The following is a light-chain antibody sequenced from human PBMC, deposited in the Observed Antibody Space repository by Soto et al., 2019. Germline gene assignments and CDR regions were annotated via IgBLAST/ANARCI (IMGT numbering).Light chain of an antibody. Sequence: PGERVTLSCRTSQSVCSRCFAWYQQKPGQSPRLLIYGASTRATGIPDRFSGSGSGTDFTLTISRLEPEDFAVYYCQHYDTTPWTFGQGTKVAIK. V-gene: IGKV3-20*01. CDR2: GAS. CDR1: QSVCSRC. CDR3: QHYDTTPWT. J-gene: IGKJ1*01.